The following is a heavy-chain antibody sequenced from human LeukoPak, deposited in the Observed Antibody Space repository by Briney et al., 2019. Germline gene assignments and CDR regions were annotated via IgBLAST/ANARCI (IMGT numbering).Heavy chain of an antibody. V-gene: IGHV4-59*08. CDR1: GGSISSLY. CDR3: ATVAVIRGVTYFDY. Sequence: SETLSLTCSVSGGSISSLYWSWIRQPPGKGLEWIGYIYYTGSTNYNPSLKSRVTMFVDMTKNQFSLRLSSVTAADTAVYYCATVAVIRGVTYFDYWGQGTLVTVSS. CDR2: IYYTGST. J-gene: IGHJ4*02. D-gene: IGHD3-10*01.